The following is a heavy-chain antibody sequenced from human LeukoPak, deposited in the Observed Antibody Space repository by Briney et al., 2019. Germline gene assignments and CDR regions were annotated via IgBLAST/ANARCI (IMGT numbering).Heavy chain of an antibody. CDR1: GGSISSYY. CDR2: IYYSGST. CDR3: ARRRAHYYDSSGYYSRPQKTFDI. D-gene: IGHD3-22*01. Sequence: SETLSLTCTVSGGSISSYYWSWIRQPPGKVLEWIGYIYYSGSTNYNPSLKSRVTISVDTSKNQFSLKVNSVTAADTAIYYCARRRAHYYDSSGYYSRPQKTFDIWGQGTMVTVSS. J-gene: IGHJ3*02. V-gene: IGHV4-59*12.